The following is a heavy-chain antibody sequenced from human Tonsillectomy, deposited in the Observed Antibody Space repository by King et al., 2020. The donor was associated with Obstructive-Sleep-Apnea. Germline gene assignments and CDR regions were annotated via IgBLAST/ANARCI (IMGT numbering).Heavy chain of an antibody. V-gene: IGHV3-30*04. D-gene: IGHD3/OR15-3a*01. Sequence: VQLVQSGEGVVQPGRSLRLSCAASGFSFSGYAMHWVRQAPGKGLEWVTAISYDGSTEFYADSVKGRFTVSRDNSKNTLYLQMYSLRFEDTALYYCARATLGVWTCYYDYWGQGSLVTVSS. J-gene: IGHJ4*02. CDR3: ARATLGVWTCYYDY. CDR1: GFSFSGYA. CDR2: ISYDGSTE.